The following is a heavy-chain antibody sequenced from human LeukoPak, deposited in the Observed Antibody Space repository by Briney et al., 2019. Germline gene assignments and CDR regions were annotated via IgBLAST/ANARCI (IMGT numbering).Heavy chain of an antibody. CDR2: IYYSGST. Sequence: SETLSLTCTVSDGSISSYYWSWIRQPPGKGLEWIGYIYYSGSTNYNPSLKSRVTISVDTSKNQFSLKLSSVTAADTAVYYCAGDFYDYIWGSYRSGFDPWGQGTLVTVSS. D-gene: IGHD3-16*02. CDR1: DGSISSYY. V-gene: IGHV4-59*01. J-gene: IGHJ5*02. CDR3: AGDFYDYIWGSYRSGFDP.